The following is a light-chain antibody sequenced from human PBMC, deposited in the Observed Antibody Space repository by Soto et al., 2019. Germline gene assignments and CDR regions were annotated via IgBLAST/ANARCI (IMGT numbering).Light chain of an antibody. CDR3: QQYDASPLT. Sequence: TQSPGTLSLSPGERATLSCRASQTLSTNSLAWYQQRLGQTPRLLIYAASTRDTDIPDRFNGSGSGTDFALTISRLEPEDFALYYCQQYDASPLTFGPGTKVDVK. CDR2: AAS. J-gene: IGKJ3*01. V-gene: IGKV3-20*01. CDR1: QTLSTNS.